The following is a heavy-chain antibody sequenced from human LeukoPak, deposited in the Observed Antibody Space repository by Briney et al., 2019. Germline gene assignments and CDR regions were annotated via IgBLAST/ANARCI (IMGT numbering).Heavy chain of an antibody. CDR1: GFTVSSNY. CDR3: ARYPSDQYYFDY. CDR2: IYSGGST. V-gene: IGHV3-53*01. J-gene: IGHJ4*02. Sequence: GGSLRLSCAASGFTVSSNYMSWVRQAPGKGLECVSVIYSGGSTYYADSVKGRFTISRDNSKNTLYLQMNSLRAEDTTVYYCARYPSDQYYFDYWGQGTLVTVSS.